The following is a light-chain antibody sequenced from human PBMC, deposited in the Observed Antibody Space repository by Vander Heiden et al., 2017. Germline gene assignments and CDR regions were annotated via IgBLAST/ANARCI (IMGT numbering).Light chain of an antibody. V-gene: IGLV3-1*01. CDR2: QDS. Sequence: SYELTQPPSVSVSPGQTARLTCSGDKLGDKYACWYQQKPGQSPVLVIYQDSKRPSGIPERFSGSNSGNTATLTISGTQAMDEDDYYCQAWDSSTVVFGGGTKLTVL. CDR1: KLGDKY. CDR3: QAWDSSTVV. J-gene: IGLJ2*01.